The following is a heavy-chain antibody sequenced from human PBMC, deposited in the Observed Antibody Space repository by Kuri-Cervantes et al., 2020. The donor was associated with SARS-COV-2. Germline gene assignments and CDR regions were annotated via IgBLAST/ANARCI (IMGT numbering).Heavy chain of an antibody. CDR1: GGSISSYY. CDR2: IYYSGST. CDR3: ARPRRPARRHDDFDI. V-gene: IGHV4-59*12. J-gene: IGHJ3*02. Sequence: SETLSLTCTVSGGSISSYYWSWIRQPPGKGLEWIGYIYYSGSTNYNPSLKSRVTISVDTSKNQFSLKLSSVTAADTAVYYCARPRRPARRHDDFDIWGQGTMVPSPQ.